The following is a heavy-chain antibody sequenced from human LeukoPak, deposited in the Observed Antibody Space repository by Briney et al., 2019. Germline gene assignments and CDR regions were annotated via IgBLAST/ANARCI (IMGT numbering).Heavy chain of an antibody. J-gene: IGHJ4*02. D-gene: IGHD3-10*01. CDR3: ARAFGTNYETDY. V-gene: IGHV1-69*04. Sequence: GASVKVSCKASGGTFSSYAISWVRQAPGQGLEWMGRIIPILAIANYAQKFQGRVTITADKSTSTAYMELRSLRSDDTAVYYCARAFGTNYETDYWGQGTLVTVSS. CDR2: IIPILAIA. CDR1: GGTFSSYA.